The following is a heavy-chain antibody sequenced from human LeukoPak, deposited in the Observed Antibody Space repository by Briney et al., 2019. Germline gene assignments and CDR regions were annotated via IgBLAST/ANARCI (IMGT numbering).Heavy chain of an antibody. Sequence: GGSLRLSCAASGFTFSSYWMSWVRQAPGKGLEWVANIKQDGSEKYYVDSVKGRFTISRDNAKNSLYLQMNSLRAEDTAVYYXXXXXXXXXXXXSVYYYYYMDVWGKGTTVTISS. CDR2: IKQDGSEK. CDR3: XXXXXXXXXXXSVYYYYYMDV. V-gene: IGHV3-7*01. J-gene: IGHJ6*03. CDR1: GFTFSSYW.